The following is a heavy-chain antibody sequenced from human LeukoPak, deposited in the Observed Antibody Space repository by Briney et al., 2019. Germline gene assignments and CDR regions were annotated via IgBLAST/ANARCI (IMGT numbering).Heavy chain of an antibody. CDR3: ARVPGMRQRNYYFDY. V-gene: IGHV4-59*01. D-gene: IGHD6-25*01. Sequence: TSETLSLTCTVSGGSISSYYWSWIRQPPGKGLEWIGYIYYSGSTNYNPSLKSRVTISVDTSKNQFSLKLSSVTAADTAVYYCARVPGMRQRNYYFDYWGQGTLVTVSS. J-gene: IGHJ4*02. CDR1: GGSISSYY. CDR2: IYYSGST.